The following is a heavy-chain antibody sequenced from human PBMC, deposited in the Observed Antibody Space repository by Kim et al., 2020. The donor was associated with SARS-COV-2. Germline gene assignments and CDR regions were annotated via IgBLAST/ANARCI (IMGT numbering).Heavy chain of an antibody. J-gene: IGHJ4*02. Sequence: NYNPSLKSRVPLSVDTSKNQFSLNLSSVTAADTAVYYCARSGYSSSSSLGYWGLGTLVTVSS. V-gene: IGHV4-4*08. D-gene: IGHD6-6*01. CDR3: ARSGYSSSSSLGY.